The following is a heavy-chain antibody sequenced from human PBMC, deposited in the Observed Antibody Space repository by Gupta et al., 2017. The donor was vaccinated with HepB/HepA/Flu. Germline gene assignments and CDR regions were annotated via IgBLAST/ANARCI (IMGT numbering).Heavy chain of an antibody. Sequence: EVKLVESGGGLVQPGNSPRLSCAASGFTFDDYAMHWVRQAPGKGLEWVSGISGNTVAIGHADSVKGRFTTSRDNANSFVYLQMISLRAEDTAVYYCAKALYSGSYISSGAFDLWGQGTMVTVSS. D-gene: IGHD1-26*01. J-gene: IGHJ3*01. V-gene: IGHV3-9*01. CDR1: GFTFDDYA. CDR3: AKALYSGSYISSGAFDL. CDR2: ISGNTVAI.